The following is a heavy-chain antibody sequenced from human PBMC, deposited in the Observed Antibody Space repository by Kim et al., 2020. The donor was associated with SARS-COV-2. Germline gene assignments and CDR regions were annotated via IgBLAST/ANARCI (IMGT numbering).Heavy chain of an antibody. CDR3: ARDNGGSFDY. CDR1: GFTFSTYS. CDR2: ISFSSSTI. D-gene: IGHD2-15*01. J-gene: IGHJ4*02. V-gene: IGHV3-48*01. Sequence: GGSLRLSCATSGFTFSTYSMNWVRQAPGKGLEWVSYISFSSSTIYYADSVKGRFTISRDNAKNSLYLQMNSLSAEDTAVYYCARDNGGSFDYCGMGTLVT.